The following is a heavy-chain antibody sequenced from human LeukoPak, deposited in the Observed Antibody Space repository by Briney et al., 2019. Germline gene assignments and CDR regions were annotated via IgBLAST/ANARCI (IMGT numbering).Heavy chain of an antibody. V-gene: IGHV3-23*01. Sequence: GGSLRLSCAASGFTFSSYAMSWVRQAPGKGLEWASAISGSGGSTYYADSVKGRFTISRDNSKNTLYLQMNSLRAEDTAVYYCAKVPLGDYDFWSGSNWFDPWGQGTLVTVSS. J-gene: IGHJ5*02. CDR3: AKVPLGDYDFWSGSNWFDP. D-gene: IGHD3-3*01. CDR2: ISGSGGST. CDR1: GFTFSSYA.